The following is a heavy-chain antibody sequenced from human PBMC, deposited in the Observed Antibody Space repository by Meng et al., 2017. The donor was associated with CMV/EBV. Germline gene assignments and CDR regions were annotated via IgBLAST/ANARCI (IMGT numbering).Heavy chain of an antibody. Sequence: GESLKISCKGSGYSFTSYWIGWVRQMPGKGLEWMGIIYPGDSDTRYSPSFQGQVTISADKSISTAYLQWSSLKVSDTAMYYCARLGGAYYDILTGYYKGMDVWGQGTTVTVSS. CDR2: IYPGDSDT. J-gene: IGHJ6*02. V-gene: IGHV5-51*01. CDR3: ARLGGAYYDILTGYYKGMDV. CDR1: GYSFTSYW. D-gene: IGHD3-9*01.